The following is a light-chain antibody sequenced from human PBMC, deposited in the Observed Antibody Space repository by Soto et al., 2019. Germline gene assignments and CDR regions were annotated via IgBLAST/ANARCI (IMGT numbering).Light chain of an antibody. CDR3: QQYETFSGT. CDR2: DAS. CDR1: QSISSW. J-gene: IGKJ1*01. V-gene: IGKV1-5*01. Sequence: DIQMTQSPSTLSASVGDRVTITCRASQSISSWLAWYQQKPGKAPKLLIHDASALPRGVPARFSGSGSGTKFTLTIASLQPDDFATYYCQQYETFSGTFGPGTKVDIK.